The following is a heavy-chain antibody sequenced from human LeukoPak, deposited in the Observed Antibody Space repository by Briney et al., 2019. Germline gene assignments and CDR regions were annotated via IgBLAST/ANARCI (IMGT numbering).Heavy chain of an antibody. J-gene: IGHJ4*02. Sequence: SETLSLTCAVYGGSFSAYYWSWIRQPPGKGLEWIGEINHSGSTNYNPSLKSRVTISVDTSKNQFSLKLSSVTAADTAVYYCARGGGTVTNPFDYWGQGTLVTVSS. CDR2: INHSGST. D-gene: IGHD4-17*01. CDR3: ARGGGTVTNPFDY. V-gene: IGHV4-34*01. CDR1: GGSFSAYY.